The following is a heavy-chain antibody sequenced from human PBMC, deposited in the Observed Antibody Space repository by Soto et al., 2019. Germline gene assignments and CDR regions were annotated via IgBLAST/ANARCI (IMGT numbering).Heavy chain of an antibody. Sequence: SVKVSCKASGGTFSSYTISWVRQAPGQGLEWMGRIIPILGIANYAQKFQGGVTITADKSTSTAYMELSSLRSEDTAVYYCARDGGRGYYYYMDVWGKGTTVTVSS. CDR3: ARDGGRGYYYYMDV. CDR1: GGTFSSYT. J-gene: IGHJ6*03. V-gene: IGHV1-69*04. CDR2: IIPILGIA.